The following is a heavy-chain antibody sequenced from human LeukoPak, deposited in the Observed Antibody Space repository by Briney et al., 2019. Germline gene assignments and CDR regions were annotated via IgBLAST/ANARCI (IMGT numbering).Heavy chain of an antibody. CDR1: GGTFSSYA. J-gene: IGHJ6*02. CDR2: IIPILGIA. D-gene: IGHD2-2*01. V-gene: IGHV1-69*04. Sequence: ASVKVSCKASGGTFSSYAISWVRQAPGQGLEWMGRIIPILGIANYAQKFQGRVTITADESTSTAYMELSSLRSEDTAVYYCARGIVVPAASFYYYGMDVWGQGTTVTVSS. CDR3: ARGIVVPAASFYYYGMDV.